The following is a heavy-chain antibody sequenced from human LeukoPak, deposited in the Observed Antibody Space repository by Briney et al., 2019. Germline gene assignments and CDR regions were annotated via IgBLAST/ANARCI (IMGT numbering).Heavy chain of an antibody. CDR1: GYTFTSYY. V-gene: IGHV1-46*01. J-gene: IGHJ3*02. CDR3: ARGSALRNAFDI. Sequence: ASVKVSCKASGYTFTSYYMHWVRQAPGQGLEWMGIINPSGGSTSYAQKFQGRVTMTRDMSTSTVYMELSSLKSEDTAVYYCARGSALRNAFDIWAKGQWSPSLQ. D-gene: IGHD2-21*01. CDR2: INPSGGST.